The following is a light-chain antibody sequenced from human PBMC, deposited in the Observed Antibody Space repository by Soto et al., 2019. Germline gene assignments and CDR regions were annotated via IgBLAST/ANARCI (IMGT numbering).Light chain of an antibody. J-gene: IGKJ3*01. CDR1: QDIKTY. CDR2: GAF. V-gene: IGKV1-9*01. CDR3: QQLNNYPPFT. Sequence: EIVLTQSPSSLSASIGDRVSITCRASQDIKTYVAWYQQKPGKAPKLLIYGAFTLQSGVPSRFNGSGSGTDFTLTISRLQPEDFATYYCQQLNNYPPFTFGPGTTVDLE.